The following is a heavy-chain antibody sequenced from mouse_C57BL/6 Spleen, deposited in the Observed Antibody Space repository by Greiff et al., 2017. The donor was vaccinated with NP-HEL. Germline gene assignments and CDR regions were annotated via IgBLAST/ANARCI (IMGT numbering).Heavy chain of an antibody. D-gene: IGHD2-4*01. J-gene: IGHJ4*01. CDR1: GYSFTGYY. Sequence: VQLKQSGPELVKPGASVKISCKASGYSFTGYYMNWVKQSPEKSLEWIGEINPSTGGTTYNQKFKAKATLTVDKSSSTAYMQLKSLTSEDSAVYYCARDDYDLWLAMDYWGQGTSVTVSS. V-gene: IGHV1-42*01. CDR2: INPSTGGT. CDR3: ARDDYDLWLAMDY.